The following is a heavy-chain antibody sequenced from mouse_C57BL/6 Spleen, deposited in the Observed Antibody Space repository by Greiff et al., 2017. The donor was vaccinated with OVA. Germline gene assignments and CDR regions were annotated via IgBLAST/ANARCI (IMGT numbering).Heavy chain of an antibody. Sequence: QVQLQQSGAELVKPGASVKISCKASGYAFSSYWMNWVKQRPGKGLEWIGQIYPGDGDTNYNGKFKGKATLTADKSSSTVYMQLSSLTSEDSAVFFCARGGSSYDYAMYYWGQGTSVTVSS. V-gene: IGHV1-80*01. CDR2: IYPGDGDT. CDR3: ARGGSSYDYAMYY. CDR1: GYAFSSYW. D-gene: IGHD1-1*01. J-gene: IGHJ4*01.